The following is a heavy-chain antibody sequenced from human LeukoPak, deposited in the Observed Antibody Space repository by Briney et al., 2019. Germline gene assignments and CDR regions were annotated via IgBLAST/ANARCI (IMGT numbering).Heavy chain of an antibody. Sequence: PGRSLRLSCAASGFTFSSYAMHWVRQAPGKGLEWVAFVRYDGSSEYYADSVKGRFTISRDNPKNTLYLQMNSLRAEDTAVYYCATGFTIFGVDTHDAFDIWGQGTMVTVSS. V-gene: IGHV3-30*04. CDR3: ATGFTIFGVDTHDAFDI. D-gene: IGHD3-3*01. J-gene: IGHJ3*02. CDR1: GFTFSSYA. CDR2: VRYDGSSE.